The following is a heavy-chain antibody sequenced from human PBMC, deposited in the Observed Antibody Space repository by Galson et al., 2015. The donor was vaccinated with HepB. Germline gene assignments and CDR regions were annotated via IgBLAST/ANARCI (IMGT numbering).Heavy chain of an antibody. CDR1: GYSFTSYW. J-gene: IGHJ4*02. CDR2: IDPSDSYT. CDR3: ARLLGSSSWPIYYFDY. V-gene: IGHV5-10-1*01. D-gene: IGHD6-13*01. Sequence: QSGAEVKKPGESLRISCTGSGYSFTSYWISWVRQMPGKGLEWMGRIDPSDSYTNYSPSFQGHVTISADKSISTAYLQWSSLKASDTAMYYCARLLGSSSWPIYYFDYWGQGTLVTVSS.